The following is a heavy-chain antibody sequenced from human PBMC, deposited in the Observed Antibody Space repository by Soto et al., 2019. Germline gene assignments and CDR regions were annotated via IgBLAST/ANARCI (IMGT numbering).Heavy chain of an antibody. J-gene: IGHJ5*01. V-gene: IGHV4-4*02. CDR3: ARVRQGCSANNCYFDP. CDR1: GGSVRAPDW. CDR2: VHISGHS. Sequence: SETLSLTYTRSGGSVRAPDWWNWVRQSPDKGLEWIAEVHISGHSNYNPSLRSRVSVSIDSSKNQFYLNLNSVTAADTAIYYCARVRQGCSANNCYFDPWGQGTQVTVSS. D-gene: IGHD1-1*01.